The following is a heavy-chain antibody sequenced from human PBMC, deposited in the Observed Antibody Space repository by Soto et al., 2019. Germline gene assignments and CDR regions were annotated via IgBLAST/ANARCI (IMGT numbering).Heavy chain of an antibody. D-gene: IGHD6-13*01. J-gene: IGHJ5*02. CDR1: GYSVSSNSAA. Sequence: PSHTFSLTCAISGYSVSSNSAAWNLIRQSPSRGLEWLGRTYYRSKWYNDYAVSVKSRITINPDTSKNQFSLQLNSVTPEDTAVYYCARDLSSWYYWFDPWGQGTLVTVSS. CDR2: TYYRSKWYN. V-gene: IGHV6-1*01. CDR3: ARDLSSWYYWFDP.